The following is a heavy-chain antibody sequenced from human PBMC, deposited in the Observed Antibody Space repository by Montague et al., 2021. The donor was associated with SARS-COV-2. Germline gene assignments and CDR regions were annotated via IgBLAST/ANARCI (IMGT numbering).Heavy chain of an antibody. CDR3: ARYPWYYGSGQ. CDR2: LYIDGRP. CDR1: GFSVSSNY. J-gene: IGHJ4*02. V-gene: IGHV3-53*04. Sequence: SLRPSCAASGFSVSSNYMTWVRQAPGRGLEWVSTLYIDGRPFYTDSVKGRFTISRHISQNTLYLQMNSLRAEDTAVYYCARYPWYYGSGQWGQGTLVTVSS. D-gene: IGHD3-10*01.